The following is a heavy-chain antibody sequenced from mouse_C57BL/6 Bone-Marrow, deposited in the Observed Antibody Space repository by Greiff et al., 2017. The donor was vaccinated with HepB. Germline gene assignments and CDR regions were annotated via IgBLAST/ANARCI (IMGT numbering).Heavy chain of an antibody. J-gene: IGHJ1*03. CDR3: ARNERITTVVSWYFDV. CDR1: GFSLTSYG. D-gene: IGHD1-1*01. V-gene: IGHV2-2*01. CDR2: IWSGGST. Sequence: VKLVESGPGLVQPSQSLSITCTVSGFSLTSYGVHWVRQSPGKGLEWLGVIWSGGSTDYNAAFISRLSISKDNSKSQVFFKMNSLQADDTAIYYCARNERITTVVSWYFDVWGTGTTVTVSS.